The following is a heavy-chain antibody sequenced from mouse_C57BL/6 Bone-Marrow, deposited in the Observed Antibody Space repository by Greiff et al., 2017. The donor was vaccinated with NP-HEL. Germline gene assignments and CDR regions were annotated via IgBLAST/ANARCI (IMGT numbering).Heavy chain of an antibody. V-gene: IGHV5-12*01. Sequence: EVMLVESGGGLVQPGGSLKLSCAASGFTFSDYYMYWVRQTPEKRLEWVAYISNGGGSTYYPDTVKGRFTISRDNAKNTLYLQMSRLKSEDTAMYYCARHGDGYSYYYAMDYWGQGTSVTVSS. CDR1: GFTFSDYY. CDR2: ISNGGGST. J-gene: IGHJ4*01. D-gene: IGHD2-3*01. CDR3: ARHGDGYSYYYAMDY.